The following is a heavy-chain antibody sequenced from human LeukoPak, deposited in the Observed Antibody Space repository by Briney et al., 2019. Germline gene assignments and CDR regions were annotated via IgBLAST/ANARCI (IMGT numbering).Heavy chain of an antibody. CDR3: ARVIAVAGTAFDY. J-gene: IGHJ4*02. V-gene: IGHV3-30*03. CDR2: ISYDGSNK. Sequence: PGRSLRLSCAASGFTFSSYGMHWVRQAPGKGLEWVAVISYDGSNKYYADSVKGRFTISRDNSKNTLYLQMNSLRAEDTAVYYCARVIAVAGTAFDYWGQGTLVTVSS. CDR1: GFTFSSYG. D-gene: IGHD6-19*01.